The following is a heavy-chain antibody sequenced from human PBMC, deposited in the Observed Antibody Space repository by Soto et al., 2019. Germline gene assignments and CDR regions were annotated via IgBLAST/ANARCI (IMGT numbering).Heavy chain of an antibody. Sequence: SETLPHTCSVSGYTISQHCWNCIRQVPGRGLEWIGYISYLGTTNYNPSLKSRVTVSRDTSKNQFSLKLTSVAAADTAVYYCAKEHWGSLDFWGQGALVTVSS. D-gene: IGHD3-16*01. CDR3: AKEHWGSLDF. J-gene: IGHJ4*02. CDR2: ISYLGTT. CDR1: GYTISQHC. V-gene: IGHV4-59*11.